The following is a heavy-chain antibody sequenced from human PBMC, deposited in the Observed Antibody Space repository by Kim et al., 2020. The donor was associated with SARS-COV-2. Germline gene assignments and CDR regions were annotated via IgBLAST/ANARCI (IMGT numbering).Heavy chain of an antibody. CDR2: ISAYNGNT. CDR1: GYTFTSYG. J-gene: IGHJ6*02. CDR3: ARDPAYGSGSYWYRYYYYGMDV. V-gene: IGHV1-18*01. Sequence: ASVKVSCKASGYTFTSYGISWVRQAPGQGLEWMGWISAYNGNTNYAQKLQGRVTMTTDTSTSTAYMELRSLRSDDTAVYYCARDPAYGSGSYWYRYYYYGMDVWGQGTTVTVSS. D-gene: IGHD3-10*01.